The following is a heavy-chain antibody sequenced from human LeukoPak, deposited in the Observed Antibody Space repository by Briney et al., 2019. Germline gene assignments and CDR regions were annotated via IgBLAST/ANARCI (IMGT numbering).Heavy chain of an antibody. CDR2: ISYDGSNK. V-gene: IGHV3-30-3*01. J-gene: IGHJ4*02. D-gene: IGHD3-10*01. CDR3: AKAHYFGSGSCDH. CDR1: GFTFSSYA. Sequence: GGSLRLSCAASGFTFSSYAMHWVREAPGKGLEWVAVISYDGSNKYYADSVKGRFTISRDNFKNTLYLQMNSLRAEDTAVYYCAKAHYFGSGSCDHWGQGTLVTVSP.